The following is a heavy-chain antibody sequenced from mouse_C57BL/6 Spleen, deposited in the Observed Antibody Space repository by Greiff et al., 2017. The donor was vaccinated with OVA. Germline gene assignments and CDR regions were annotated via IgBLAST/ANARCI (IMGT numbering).Heavy chain of an antibody. V-gene: IGHV5-17*01. CDR1: GFTFSDYG. CDR3: AGDYCSNLSYFDY. Sequence: EVQLVESGGGLVKPGGSLKLSCAASGFTFSDYGMHWVRQAPEKGLEWVAYISSGSSTIYYADTVKGRFTISRDNAKNTLFLQMTSLRSEDTAMYYCAGDYCSNLSYFDYWGQGTTLTVSS. D-gene: IGHD1-1*01. CDR2: ISSGSSTI. J-gene: IGHJ2*01.